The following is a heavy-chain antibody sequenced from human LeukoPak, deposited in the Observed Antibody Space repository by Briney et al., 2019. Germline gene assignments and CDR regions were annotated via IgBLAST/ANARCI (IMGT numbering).Heavy chain of an antibody. CDR3: ARYRWLLLDFDY. J-gene: IGHJ4*02. CDR1: GYTFTSYG. Sequence: ASVKVSCKASGYTFTSYGISWVRQAPGQGLKWMGWISAYNGNTNYAQKLQGRVTMTTDTSTSTAYMELRSLRSDDTAVYYCARYRWLLLDFDYWGQGTLVTVSS. CDR2: ISAYNGNT. D-gene: IGHD3-22*01. V-gene: IGHV1-18*01.